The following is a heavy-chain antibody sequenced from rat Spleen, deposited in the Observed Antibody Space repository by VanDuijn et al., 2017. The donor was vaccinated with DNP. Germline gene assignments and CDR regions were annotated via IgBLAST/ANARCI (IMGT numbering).Heavy chain of an antibody. J-gene: IGHJ2*01. CDR3: TTDIADY. CDR1: GFTFNKYW. CDR2: ISSSGGST. Sequence: EVQLVESGGDLLQPGRSLKLSCVASGFTFNKYWMTWIRQVPGKGLEWVASISSSGGSTYYPDSVKGRFTISRDNAENTLYLQMNSLRSEDTATYYCTTDIADYWGQGVMVTVSS. D-gene: IGHD1-2*01. V-gene: IGHV5-31*01.